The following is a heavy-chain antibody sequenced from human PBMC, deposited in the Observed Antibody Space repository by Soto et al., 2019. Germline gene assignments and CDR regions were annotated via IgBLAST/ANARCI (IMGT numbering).Heavy chain of an antibody. V-gene: IGHV3-9*01. CDR1: GFTFDDYA. J-gene: IGHJ4*02. D-gene: IGHD3-3*01. Sequence: GGSLRLSCAASGFTFDDYAMHWVRQAPGKGLEWVSGISWNSGSIGYADSVKGRFTISRDNAKNSLYLQMNSLRAEDTALYYCAKSGSGYPTYYFDYWGQGTLVTVSS. CDR3: AKSGSGYPTYYFDY. CDR2: ISWNSGSI.